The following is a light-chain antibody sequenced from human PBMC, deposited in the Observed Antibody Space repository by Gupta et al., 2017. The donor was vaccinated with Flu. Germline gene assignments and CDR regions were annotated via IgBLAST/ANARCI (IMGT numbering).Light chain of an antibody. CDR3: QQRSNWPLFT. V-gene: IGKV3-11*01. J-gene: IGKJ3*01. CDR2: DAS. Sequence: EIVLTQSPATLSLSPGERATLSCRASQSVHTYLAWYQQKPGQAPRLLIYDASNRATGVPARFSGSGSETDFTLTITSLEPEDFVFYYCQQRSNWPLFTFGPGTKVDIK. CDR1: QSVHTY.